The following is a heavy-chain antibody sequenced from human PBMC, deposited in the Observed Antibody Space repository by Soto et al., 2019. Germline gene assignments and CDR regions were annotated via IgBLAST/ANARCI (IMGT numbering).Heavy chain of an antibody. D-gene: IGHD6-19*01. CDR1: GYTFTSYY. CDR3: ARGYRAVAALRVAFDI. CDR2: INPSGGST. J-gene: IGHJ3*02. V-gene: IGHV1-46*01. Sequence: GASVKVSCKASGYTFTSYYMHWVRQAPGQGLEWMGIINPSGGSTSYAQKFQGRVTMTRDTSTSTVYMELSSLRSEDTAVYYCARGYRAVAALRVAFDIWGQGTMVTVSS.